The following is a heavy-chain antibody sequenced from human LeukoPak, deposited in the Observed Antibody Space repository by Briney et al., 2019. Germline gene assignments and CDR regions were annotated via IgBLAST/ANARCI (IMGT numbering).Heavy chain of an antibody. CDR1: GGSISSYY. J-gene: IGHJ3*02. Sequence: SETLSLTCTVSGGSISSYYWSWIRQPPGKGLEWIGYIYYSGSTSYNPSLKSRVTISVDTSKNQFSLKLSSVTAADTAVYYCARMYSSSWVGAFDIWGQGTMVTVSS. CDR3: ARMYSSSWVGAFDI. D-gene: IGHD6-13*01. CDR2: IYYSGST. V-gene: IGHV4-59*01.